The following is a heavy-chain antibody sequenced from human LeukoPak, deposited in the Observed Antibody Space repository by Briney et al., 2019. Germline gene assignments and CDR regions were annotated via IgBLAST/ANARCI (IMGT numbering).Heavy chain of an antibody. CDR1: GFTFSSYG. V-gene: IGHV3-30*18. CDR2: ISSDGSNK. J-gene: IGHJ3*02. D-gene: IGHD2-15*01. CDR3: AKTGCTGGSCFDI. Sequence: GESLRLSCAASGFTFSSYGMHWVRQAPGKGLEWVAVISSDGSNKYYADSVKGRFTISRDNSKNTLYLQMNSLRAEDTAVYYCAKTGCTGGSCFDIWGQGTMVTVSS.